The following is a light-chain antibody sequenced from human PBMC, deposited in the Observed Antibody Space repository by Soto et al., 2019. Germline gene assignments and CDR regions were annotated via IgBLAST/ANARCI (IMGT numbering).Light chain of an antibody. CDR1: QSVSSSY. CDR3: QQYNNWPPIT. Sequence: EIVLTQSPGTLSLSPGERATLSCRASQSVSSSYLVWYQQKPGQAPRLLIYSTSSRATGIPDRFSGSGSGTDFTLTISRLEPEDFAVYYCQQYNNWPPITFGQGTRLEIK. V-gene: IGKV3-20*01. J-gene: IGKJ5*01. CDR2: STS.